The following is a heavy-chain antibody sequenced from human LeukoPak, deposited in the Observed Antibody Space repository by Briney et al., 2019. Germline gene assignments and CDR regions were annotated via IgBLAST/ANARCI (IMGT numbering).Heavy chain of an antibody. CDR1: GGSISGYY. V-gene: IGHV4-59*08. CDR2: VYSSGNT. J-gene: IGHJ3*02. D-gene: IGHD3-10*01. Sequence: SETLSLTCTVSGGSISGYYCSWVRQPPGKEMEWIGYVYSSGNTNYNPSLKSRDTLSVDTSKNQFSLKLVSVTAADTAVYYCARHPPSSAGAYDIWGQGTMVTVSS. CDR3: ARHPPSSAGAYDI.